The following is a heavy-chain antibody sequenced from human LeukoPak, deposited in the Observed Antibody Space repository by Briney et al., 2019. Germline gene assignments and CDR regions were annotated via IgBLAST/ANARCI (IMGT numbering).Heavy chain of an antibody. CDR2: ISYDGSNK. CDR3: ARDRVPAAIFYYYGMDV. V-gene: IGHV3-30-3*01. Sequence: LTGGSLRLSCAASGFTFSSYAMHWVRQAPGKGLEWVAVISYDGSNKYYADSVKGRFTISRDNSKNTLYLQMNSLRAEDTAVYYCARDRVPAAIFYYYGMDVWGQGTTVTVSS. CDR1: GFTFSSYA. D-gene: IGHD2-2*02. J-gene: IGHJ6*02.